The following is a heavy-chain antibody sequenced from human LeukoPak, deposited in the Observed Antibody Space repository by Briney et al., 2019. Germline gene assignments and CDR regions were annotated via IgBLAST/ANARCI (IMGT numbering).Heavy chain of an antibody. D-gene: IGHD3-22*01. V-gene: IGHV3-21*01. J-gene: IGHJ4*02. CDR1: GFTFSTYS. CDR3: ARNGAYDSSGYPLYYFDY. CDR2: ITGSSRYI. Sequence: GGSLRLSCAASGFTFSTYSMIWVRQAPGKGLEWVPSITGSSRYIYHADSVKGRFTISRDNAKNSVYLQMNSLRAEDTAVYYCARNGAYDSSGYPLYYFDYWGQGTLVTVSS.